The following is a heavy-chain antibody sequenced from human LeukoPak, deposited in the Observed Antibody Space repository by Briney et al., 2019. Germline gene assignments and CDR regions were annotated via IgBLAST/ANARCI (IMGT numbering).Heavy chain of an antibody. CDR3: ARLRGQYYNWFDP. Sequence: ASVKVSCKASGYTFTSYDINWVRQATGQGLEWMGWMSPNSGNTGYAQKLQGRVTMTTDTSTSTAYMELRSLRSDDTAVYYCARLRGQYYNWFDPWGQGTLVTVSS. J-gene: IGHJ5*02. D-gene: IGHD4-11*01. V-gene: IGHV1-8*01. CDR2: MSPNSGNT. CDR1: GYTFTSYD.